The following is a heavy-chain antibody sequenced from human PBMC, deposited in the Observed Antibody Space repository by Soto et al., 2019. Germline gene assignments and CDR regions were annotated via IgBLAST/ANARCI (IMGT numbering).Heavy chain of an antibody. V-gene: IGHV4-39*01. CDR3: ARRERAAGTDWWFDP. Sequence: QLQLQESGPGLVKPSETLSLTCTVSGGSISSSSFHWGWIRQPPGKGLEWIGSIYYSGSTYYSPSLKSPVTISVDTSKNQFALKLSSVTAADTAVYYCARRERAAGTDWWFDPWGQGTLVTVSS. CDR1: GGSISSSSFH. D-gene: IGHD6-13*01. J-gene: IGHJ5*02. CDR2: IYYSGST.